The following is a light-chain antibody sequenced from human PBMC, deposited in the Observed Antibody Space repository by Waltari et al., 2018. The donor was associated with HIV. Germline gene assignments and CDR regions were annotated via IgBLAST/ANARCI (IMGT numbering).Light chain of an antibody. Sequence: QSALTQSASVSGSPGQSITISCPGTSSDVGGHNFVSWYQHPPGKAPKLMIYEVSNRPSGVSHRFSGSKSGNTASLTISGLQPEDEADYYCTSYTTTSCYVFGTGTKVTVL. CDR2: EVS. CDR3: TSYTTTSCYV. CDR1: SSDVGGHNF. J-gene: IGLJ1*01. V-gene: IGLV2-14*01.